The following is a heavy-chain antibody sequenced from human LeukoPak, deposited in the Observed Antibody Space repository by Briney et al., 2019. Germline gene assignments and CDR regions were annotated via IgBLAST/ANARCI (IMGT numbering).Heavy chain of an antibody. CDR3: ARVGTDFWSGYTPYFDY. J-gene: IGHJ4*02. V-gene: IGHV4-4*07. Sequence: PSETLSLTCTVSGGSISSYYWSWIRQPAGKGLEWIGRIYTSGSTNYNPSLKSRVTMSVDTSKNQFSLMLSSVTAADTAVYYCARVGTDFWSGYTPYFDYWGQGTLVTVSS. CDR1: GGSISSYY. D-gene: IGHD3-3*01. CDR2: IYTSGST.